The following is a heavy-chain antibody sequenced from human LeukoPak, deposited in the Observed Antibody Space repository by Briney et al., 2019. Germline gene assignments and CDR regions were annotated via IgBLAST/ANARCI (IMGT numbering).Heavy chain of an antibody. D-gene: IGHD6-13*01. V-gene: IGHV3-66*02. CDR3: VSSTGQQLIPYDY. J-gene: IGHJ4*01. CDR2: IYVGDAA. Sequence: PGGSLRLSCAAPGINASINYMTWFRQAPGKGREWVSLIYVGDAAYYAESVRGRFIISRDNLKNTLFLQMNSLRVEDTAVYYCVSSTGQQLIPYDYWGHGTHVTVSS. CDR1: GINASINY.